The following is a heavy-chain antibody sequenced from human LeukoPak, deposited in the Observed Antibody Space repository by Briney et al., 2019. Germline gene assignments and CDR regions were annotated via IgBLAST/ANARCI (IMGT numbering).Heavy chain of an antibody. D-gene: IGHD3-10*01. CDR2: IHYSGST. J-gene: IGHJ4*02. V-gene: IGHV4-30-4*01. CDR1: GAAISSGDYY. Sequence: SQTLSVTYTVSGAAISSGDYYWRWIRQPPGKRLQYLGYIHYSGSTYYNPSLRSRVTISVDTSKNQFSLTLSSVTAADTAVYYCARERSGSYYENFDYWGQGTLVTVSS. CDR3: ARERSGSYYENFDY.